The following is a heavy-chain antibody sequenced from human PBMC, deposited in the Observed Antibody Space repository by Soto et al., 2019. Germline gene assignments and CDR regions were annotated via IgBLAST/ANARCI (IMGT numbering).Heavy chain of an antibody. CDR1: GFPFSSYA. CDR2: ISGSGGST. Sequence: PGASLRVSCAASGFPFSSYAMSWVRQAPGKGQEWVSAISGSGGSTYYADSVKGRFTISRDNSKNTLYLQMNSLRAEDTAVYYCAKPSPVARFSTSSSSFDSRGQGLPLTVSS. V-gene: IGHV3-23*01. D-gene: IGHD6-6*01. J-gene: IGHJ5*01. CDR3: AKPSPVARFSTSSSSFDS.